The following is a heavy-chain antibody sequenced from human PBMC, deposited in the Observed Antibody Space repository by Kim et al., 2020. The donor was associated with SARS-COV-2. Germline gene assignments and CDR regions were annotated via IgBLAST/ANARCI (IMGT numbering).Heavy chain of an antibody. CDR2: IIPIFGTA. CDR1: GGTFSSYA. Sequence: SVKVSCKASGGTFSSYAISWVRQAPGQGLEWMGGIIPIFGTANYAQKFQGRVTITADESTSTAYMELSSLRSEDTAVYYCARDREDSSSPSTWYYGMDVWGQGTTVTVSS. J-gene: IGHJ6*02. CDR3: ARDREDSSSPSTWYYGMDV. D-gene: IGHD6-6*01. V-gene: IGHV1-69*13.